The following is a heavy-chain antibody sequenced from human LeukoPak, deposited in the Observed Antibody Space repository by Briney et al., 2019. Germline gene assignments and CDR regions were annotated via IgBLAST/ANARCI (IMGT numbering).Heavy chain of an antibody. CDR2: ISWNSGSI. D-gene: IGHD3-22*01. CDR3: AKGSGGYYFFDF. Sequence: GRSLRLSCAASGFTFSSYAMHWVRQAPGKGLEWVSGISWNSGSIGYADSVEGRITISRDNAKNSLYLQMNSLRAEDTALYYCAKGSGGYYFFDFWGQGTLVTVSS. CDR1: GFTFSSYA. V-gene: IGHV3-9*01. J-gene: IGHJ5*01.